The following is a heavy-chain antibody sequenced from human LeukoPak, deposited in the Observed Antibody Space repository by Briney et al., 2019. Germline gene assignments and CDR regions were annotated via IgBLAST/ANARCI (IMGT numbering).Heavy chain of an antibody. CDR2: ISSSSSAI. D-gene: IGHD3-16*01. J-gene: IGHJ6*03. CDR1: GFTFSSYA. V-gene: IGHV3-48*01. Sequence: GGSLRLSCAASGFTFSSYAMNWVRQAPGKGLEWVSYISSSSSAIYYADSVKGRFTISRDNAKNSLYLQMNSLRAEDTAVYYCARVPFGSSSDYYMDVWGKGTTVTVSS. CDR3: ARVPFGSSSDYYMDV.